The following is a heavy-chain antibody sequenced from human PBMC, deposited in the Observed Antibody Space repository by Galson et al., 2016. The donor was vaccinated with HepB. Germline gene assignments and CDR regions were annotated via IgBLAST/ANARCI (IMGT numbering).Heavy chain of an antibody. J-gene: IGHJ4*02. Sequence: TLSLTCTVSGGSISSGSYYWSWIRQPAGKGLEWIGRINSGGSTNYDPSLKSRVTISIDTSKSQFYLNLNSVTAADTAVYYCARKYSSGGLAYFDYWGQGTLVTVSS. CDR2: INSGGST. CDR1: GGSISSGSYY. V-gene: IGHV4-61*02. D-gene: IGHD6-19*01. CDR3: ARKYSSGGLAYFDY.